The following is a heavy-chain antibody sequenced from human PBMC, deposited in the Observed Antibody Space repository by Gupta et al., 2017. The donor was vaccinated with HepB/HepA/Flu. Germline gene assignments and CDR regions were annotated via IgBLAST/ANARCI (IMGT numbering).Heavy chain of an antibody. D-gene: IGHD6-25*01. CDR3: TRHQAGYDY. J-gene: IGHJ4*02. Sequence: EVQLVESGGGLVQPGGSLKLSCAASGFTFRGSAMHWVRQASGKGLEWVGRIRSKANSYATAYAASVKGRFTISRDDSKNTAYLQMNSLKTEDTAVYYCTRHQAGYDYWGQGTLVTVSS. V-gene: IGHV3-73*02. CDR1: GFTFRGSA. CDR2: IRSKANSYAT.